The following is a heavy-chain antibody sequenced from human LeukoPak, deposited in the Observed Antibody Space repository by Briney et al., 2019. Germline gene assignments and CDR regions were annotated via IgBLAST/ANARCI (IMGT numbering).Heavy chain of an antibody. V-gene: IGHV3-7*03. D-gene: IGHD3-16*01. CDR1: GFSFSTTW. Sequence: GGSLRLSCAASGFSFSTTWMTWVRQTPGKGLELVANINIDGSQRYHADSVEGRFTISRDNVKNTLYLQMSSLRVEDTAVYYCARDPGWGALDYWGQGALVTVSS. CDR2: INIDGSQR. J-gene: IGHJ4*02. CDR3: ARDPGWGALDY.